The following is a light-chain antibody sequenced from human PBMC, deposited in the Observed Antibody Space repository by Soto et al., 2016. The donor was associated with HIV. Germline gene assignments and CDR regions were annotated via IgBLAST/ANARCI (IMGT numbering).Light chain of an antibody. J-gene: IGKJ2*01. V-gene: IGKV1-5*03. Sequence: DIQMTQSPSTLSAPVGDRVTITCRASQSISTWLAWYQQKPGKAPKLLIYKASSLENRVPSRFSGSGSETDFTLTISSLQPDDFATYYCQQFGNSPYTFGQGTKLEIK. CDR3: QQFGNSPYT. CDR2: KAS. CDR1: QSISTW.